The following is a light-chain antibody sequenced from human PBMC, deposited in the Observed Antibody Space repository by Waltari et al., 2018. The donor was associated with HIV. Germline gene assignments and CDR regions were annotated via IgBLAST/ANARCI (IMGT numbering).Light chain of an antibody. V-gene: IGKV4-1*01. CDR1: PGVLYSPNNKDS. CDR3: QQYYTTPRT. CDR2: WAS. J-gene: IGKJ1*01. Sequence: DIVMTQSPDSLAVSLGERATINCKSSPGVLYSPNNKDSLSWFQKKPGQPPKLLIYWASTRDSGVPDRFSGSGSVTDFTLTIRSLQPEDVAVYYCQQYYTTPRTFGQGTKVEIK.